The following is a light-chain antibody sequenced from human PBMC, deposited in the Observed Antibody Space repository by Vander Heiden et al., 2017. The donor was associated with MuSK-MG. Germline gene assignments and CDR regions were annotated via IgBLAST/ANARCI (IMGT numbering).Light chain of an antibody. CDR2: DAS. CDR1: QSVSSY. CDR3: QQLSNWPPFT. V-gene: IGKV3-11*01. Sequence: EIVLTQSPATLSLSPGERATLSCRASQSVSSYLAWYKQKPGQAPRLLIYDASNRATGIPARFSGSGYGKDFTLTISSREPEDFAVYYCQQLSNWPPFTFGHGTKVDIK. J-gene: IGKJ3*01.